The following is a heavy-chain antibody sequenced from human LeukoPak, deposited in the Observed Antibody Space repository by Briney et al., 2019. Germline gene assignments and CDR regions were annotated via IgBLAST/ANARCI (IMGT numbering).Heavy chain of an antibody. Sequence: SEALSLTCTVSGPSINNNFWTWIRQPPGKGLEWIGYIYSSGSANYNPSLKSRVIISGDTSKNQITLNPSSVTAADTALYCCARHRDYYDSWGHGTLVTVSS. CDR2: IYSSGSA. CDR1: GPSINNNF. D-gene: IGHD3-22*01. CDR3: ARHRDYYDS. J-gene: IGHJ4*01. V-gene: IGHV4-59*08.